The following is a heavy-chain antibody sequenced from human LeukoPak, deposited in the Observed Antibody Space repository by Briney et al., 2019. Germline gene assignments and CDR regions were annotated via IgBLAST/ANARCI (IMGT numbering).Heavy chain of an antibody. CDR2: ISSSSNAI. Sequence: GGSLRLSCAASGFTFSGYSMNWVRQAPGKGLEWLSYISSSSNAIHYADSVKGRFTISRDRTKNSLYLQMNSLRAEDTAVYYCAKTGAAPRDYYYGMDVWGQGTTVTVSS. D-gene: IGHD6-13*01. J-gene: IGHJ6*02. CDR3: AKTGAAPRDYYYGMDV. CDR1: GFTFSGYS. V-gene: IGHV3-48*01.